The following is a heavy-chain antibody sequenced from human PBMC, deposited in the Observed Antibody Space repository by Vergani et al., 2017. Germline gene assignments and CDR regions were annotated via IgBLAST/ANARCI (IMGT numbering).Heavy chain of an antibody. V-gene: IGHV3-33*01. J-gene: IGHJ6*03. CDR2: IWYDGSNK. D-gene: IGHD3-3*01. CDR3: ARRTYYDFWSGYHYYMDV. Sequence: QVQLVESGGGVVQPGRSLRLSCAASGFTFSSYGMHWVRQAPGKGLEWVAVIWYDGSNKYYADSVKGRFTISRDNSKNTLYLQMNSLRAEDTAVYYCARRTYYDFWSGYHYYMDVWGKGTTVTVSS. CDR1: GFTFSSYG.